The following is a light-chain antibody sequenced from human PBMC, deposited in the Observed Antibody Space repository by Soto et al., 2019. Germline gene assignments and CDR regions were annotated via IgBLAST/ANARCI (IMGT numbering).Light chain of an antibody. V-gene: IGKV3-15*01. Sequence: EILMTQSPVTLSVSPGERATLSCRASQNISRSLAWYQQTPGKGPSLLIYGTSTRDGGVPARFSGGGSGTEFTLTITRLQSEDFEVYYCHQYNGWPRTFGQGTKVDIK. CDR1: QNISRS. J-gene: IGKJ1*01. CDR2: GTS. CDR3: HQYNGWPRT.